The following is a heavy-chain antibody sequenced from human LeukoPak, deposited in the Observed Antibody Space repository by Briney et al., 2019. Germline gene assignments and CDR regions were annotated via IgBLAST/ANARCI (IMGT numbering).Heavy chain of an antibody. Sequence: GGSLRLSCEASGFTFSDYWMSWVRQAPGKGLEWVANIRTDGSEKYYVDSVKGRFTISRDNAKNSLYLQMNSLRVEDTAVYYCAKGLPYESRAYYDRLFDEWGQGTLVTVSS. J-gene: IGHJ4*02. D-gene: IGHD3-22*01. V-gene: IGHV3-7*03. CDR3: AKGLPYESRAYYDRLFDE. CDR2: IRTDGSEK. CDR1: GFTFSDYW.